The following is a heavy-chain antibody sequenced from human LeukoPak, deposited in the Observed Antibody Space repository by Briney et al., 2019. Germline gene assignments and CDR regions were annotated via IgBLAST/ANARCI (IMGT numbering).Heavy chain of an antibody. CDR3: ARCSSTSCPHDS. V-gene: IGHV1-2*02. CDR2: INPNSGGT. CDR1: GGTFSSYT. Sequence: ASVKVSCXASGGTFSSYTISWVRQAPGQGLAWMAWINPNSGGTNYPQKFQGRVTMTRDTSINTAYMELSRLRSDDTAVYYCARCSSTSCPHDSWGRGTLVTVSS. J-gene: IGHJ4*02. D-gene: IGHD2-2*01.